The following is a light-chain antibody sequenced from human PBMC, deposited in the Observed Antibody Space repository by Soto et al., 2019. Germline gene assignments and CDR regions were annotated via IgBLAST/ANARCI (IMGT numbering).Light chain of an antibody. V-gene: IGKV1-39*01. CDR1: QSISSY. CDR3: QQSYSTPPLT. CDR2: AAA. J-gene: IGKJ4*02. Sequence: DIQMTQSPSSLSASVGDRVTITCRASQSISSYLNWYQQKPGKAPKLLIYAAASLQSGVPSTFSGSGSVTDFTLTISSLQPEDFATYYCQQSYSTPPLTFGGGTKVEIK.